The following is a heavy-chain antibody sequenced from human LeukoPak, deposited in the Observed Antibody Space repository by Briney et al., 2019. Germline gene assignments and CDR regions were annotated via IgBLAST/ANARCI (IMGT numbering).Heavy chain of an antibody. CDR2: ISAYNGNT. CDR3: ARDQGLRILVD. D-gene: IGHD6-25*01. V-gene: IGHV1-18*04. J-gene: IGHJ4*02. CDR1: GYTFTSYG. Sequence: GASVKVSCKSSGYTFTSYGISGVRQAPGQGREGMGWISAYNGNTNYAQKLQGRATMTTDTSTSTAYMELRSLRSDDTAVYYCARDQGLRILVDWGQGTLVTVSS.